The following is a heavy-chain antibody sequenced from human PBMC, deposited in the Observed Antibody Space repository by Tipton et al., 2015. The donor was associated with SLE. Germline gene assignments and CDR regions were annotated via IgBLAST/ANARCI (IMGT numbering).Heavy chain of an antibody. J-gene: IGHJ1*01. D-gene: IGHD2-15*01. V-gene: IGHV1-18*01. CDR2: ISAYNGNT. Sequence: QSGPEVKKPGASVKVSCKASGYTFTSYGFSWVRQAPGQGLEWLGLISAYNGNTNYAQKLQGRVTMTTDTSTSAAYMELRSLRSDDTAVYYCARDLRPVVPFQHWGLGTLGTVSS. CDR1: GYTFTSYG. CDR3: ARDLRPVVPFQH.